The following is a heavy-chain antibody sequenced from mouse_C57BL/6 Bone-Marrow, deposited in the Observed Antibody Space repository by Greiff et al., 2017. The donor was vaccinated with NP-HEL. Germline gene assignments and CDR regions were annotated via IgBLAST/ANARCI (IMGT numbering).Heavy chain of an antibody. V-gene: IGHV1-81*01. Sequence: VQLQQSGAELARPGASVKLSCKASGYTFTSYGISWVKQRTGQGLEWIGEIYTRSGNTYYNEKFKGKSTLTADKSSSTAYMELRSLTSEDSAVYFCARGVTTVVATMDYWGQGTSVTVSS. CDR3: ARGVTTVVATMDY. J-gene: IGHJ4*01. CDR1: GYTFTSYG. CDR2: IYTRSGNT. D-gene: IGHD1-1*01.